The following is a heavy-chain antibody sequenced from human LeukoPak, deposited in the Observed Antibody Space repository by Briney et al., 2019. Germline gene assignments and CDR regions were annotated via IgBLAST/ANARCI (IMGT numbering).Heavy chain of an antibody. D-gene: IGHD3-16*02. V-gene: IGHV1-24*01. CDR3: ATEGRTDYVWGSYPKFDY. CDR1: GDTLTELS. CDR2: FDPEDGET. Sequence: ASVKVSCKVSGDTLTELSMHWVRQAPGKGLEWMGGFDPEDGETIYAQKFQGRVTMTEDTSTDTAYMELSSLRSEDTAVYYCATEGRTDYVWGSYPKFDYWGQGTLVTVSS. J-gene: IGHJ4*02.